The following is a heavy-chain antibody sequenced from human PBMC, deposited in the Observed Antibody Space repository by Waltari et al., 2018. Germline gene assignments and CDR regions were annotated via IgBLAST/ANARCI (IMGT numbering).Heavy chain of an antibody. CDR2: IGYDGSNK. CDR3: AREGAITGTGYGMDV. D-gene: IGHD1-20*01. CDR1: GFTFSSYG. V-gene: IGHV3-33*01. Sequence: QVQLVESGGGVVQPGRSLRLSCAASGFTFSSYGMHWVRQAPGKGLEWVAVIGYDGSNKYYADSVKGRFTISRDNSKNTLYLQMNSLRAEDTAVYYCAREGAITGTGYGMDVWGQGTTVTVSS. J-gene: IGHJ6*02.